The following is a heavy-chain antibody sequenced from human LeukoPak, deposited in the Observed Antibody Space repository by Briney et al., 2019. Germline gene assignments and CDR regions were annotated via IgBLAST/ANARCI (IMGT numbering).Heavy chain of an antibody. CDR1: GGTFSSYA. CDR2: IIPIFGTA. CDR3: ARGRDTYYDFWSGYNSWFDP. J-gene: IGHJ5*02. Sequence: ASVKVSCKASGGTFSSYAISWVRQAPGQGLEWMGGIIPIFGTANYAQKFQGRVTITADESTSRAYMELSSLRSEDTAVYYCARGRDTYYDFWSGYNSWFDPWGQGTLVTVSS. D-gene: IGHD3-3*01. V-gene: IGHV1-69*13.